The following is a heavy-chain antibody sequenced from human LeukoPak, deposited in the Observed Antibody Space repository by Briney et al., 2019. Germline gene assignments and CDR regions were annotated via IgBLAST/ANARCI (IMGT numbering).Heavy chain of an antibody. Sequence: SETLSLTCTVSGGSISIGGYYWSWIRQHPGKGLEWIGYIYYSGSTYYNPSLKSRVTISVDTSKNQFSLKLSSVTAADTAVYYCASESGDLEAFDIWGQGTMVTVSS. V-gene: IGHV4-31*03. CDR2: IYYSGST. J-gene: IGHJ3*02. CDR3: ASESGDLEAFDI. CDR1: GGSISIGGYY. D-gene: IGHD4-17*01.